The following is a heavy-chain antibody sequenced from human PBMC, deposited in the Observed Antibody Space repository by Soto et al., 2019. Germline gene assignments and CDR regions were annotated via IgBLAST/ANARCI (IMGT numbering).Heavy chain of an antibody. CDR1: GGSMSKFY. D-gene: IGHD4-17*01. V-gene: IGHV4-4*07. CDR3: VRDGSKTLRDCFDP. CDR2: VYATGTS. J-gene: IGHJ5*02. Sequence: DTLSLTCSVSGGSMSKFYWSWIRKTAGKGLEWMGRVYATGTSDYNPSLRSRIAMSVDISKKTLSLRLRSVTAADTGVYYCVRDGSKTLRDCFDPWGQGILVTVSS.